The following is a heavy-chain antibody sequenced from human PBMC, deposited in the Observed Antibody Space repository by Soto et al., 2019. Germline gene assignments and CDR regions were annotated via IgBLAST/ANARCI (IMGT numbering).Heavy chain of an antibody. CDR1: GGSISSSNYY. CDR3: ATQEVGGRYVYTFDP. D-gene: IGHD1-26*01. Sequence: QLQLQESGPGLVKPSETLSLTCTVSGGSISSSNYYWGWIRQPPGKGLEWIGSIYYSGSTYYNPSLKSRVTISVDTSKNQFSLKLSSVTAADTAVYYCATQEVGGRYVYTFDPWGQGTLVTVSS. J-gene: IGHJ5*02. CDR2: IYYSGST. V-gene: IGHV4-39*01.